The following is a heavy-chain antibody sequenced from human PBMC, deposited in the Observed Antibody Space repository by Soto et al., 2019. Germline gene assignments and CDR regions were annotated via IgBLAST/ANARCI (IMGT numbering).Heavy chain of an antibody. CDR2: VFYTGFT. J-gene: IGHJ4*02. CDR3: AASQKGYNWNYFDH. Sequence: SETLSLTCAVSGASISGSYYYWAWLRQSPGKGPEWIGSVFYTGFTSYNPSLESRVSVSVDTSKSQFSLKLSAVTAADTAVYYCAASQKGYNWNYFDHWGQGALVTVYS. D-gene: IGHD1-20*01. V-gene: IGHV4-39*01. CDR1: GASISGSYYY.